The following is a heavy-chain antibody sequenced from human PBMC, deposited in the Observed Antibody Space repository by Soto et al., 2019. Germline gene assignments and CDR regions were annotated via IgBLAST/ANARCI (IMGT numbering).Heavy chain of an antibody. CDR3: AHTRGYSSSWPNWFDP. D-gene: IGHD6-13*01. CDR1: GFSLSTSGVG. J-gene: IGHJ5*02. V-gene: IGHV2-5*02. Sequence: QITLKESGPTLVKPTQTLTLTCTFSGFSLSTSGVGVGWIRQPPGKALEWLALIYWDDDKRYSPSLKSRLTITKDTSKNQLVLTMTNMDPVDTATYSCAHTRGYSSSWPNWFDPWGQGTLATVSS. CDR2: IYWDDDK.